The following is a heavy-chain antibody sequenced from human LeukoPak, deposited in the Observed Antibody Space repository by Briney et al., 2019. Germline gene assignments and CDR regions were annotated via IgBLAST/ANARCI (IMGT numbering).Heavy chain of an antibody. CDR3: ARFYGSDWFFDF. V-gene: IGHV4-38-2*01. J-gene: IGHJ4*02. CDR2: IYRSGSA. CDR1: GYSISDGYY. D-gene: IGHD3-9*01. Sequence: SETLSLTCAVSGYSISDGYYWAWTRQPPGKGLEWIAHIYRSGSAYYNPSLKSRVSISVDMSEDHLSLKVSSVTAADTAVYYCARFYGSDWFFDFWGQGTLVTVSS.